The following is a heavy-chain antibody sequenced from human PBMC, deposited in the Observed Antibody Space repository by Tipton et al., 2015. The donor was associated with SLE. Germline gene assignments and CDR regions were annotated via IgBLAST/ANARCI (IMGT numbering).Heavy chain of an antibody. V-gene: IGHV4-39*01. CDR2: IYYSGNT. D-gene: IGHD1/OR15-1a*01. J-gene: IGHJ4*02. Sequence: LRLSCTVSGASVSSSSYYWGWIRQPPGQGLEWIGTIYYSGNTYYNPSLKSRVTMSVDTSKNQFSLKLSSVTAADTAFYYCARREQLGGSAPFDYWGQGTLVTVSS. CDR1: GASVSSSSYY. CDR3: ARREQLGGSAPFDY.